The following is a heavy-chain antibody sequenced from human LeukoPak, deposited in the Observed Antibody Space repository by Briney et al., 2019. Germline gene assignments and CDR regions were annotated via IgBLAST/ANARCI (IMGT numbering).Heavy chain of an antibody. V-gene: IGHV3-7*03. CDR1: GFTFSSYW. J-gene: IGHJ6*04. Sequence: GGSLRLSCAASGFTFSSYWMSWVRQAPGKGLEWVANIKQDGSEKYYVDSVKGRFTISRDNAKNSLYLQMNSLGAEDTAVYYCARELYAYLDYYYGMDVWGKGTTVTVSS. CDR2: IKQDGSEK. CDR3: ARELYAYLDYYYGMDV. D-gene: IGHD3-16*01.